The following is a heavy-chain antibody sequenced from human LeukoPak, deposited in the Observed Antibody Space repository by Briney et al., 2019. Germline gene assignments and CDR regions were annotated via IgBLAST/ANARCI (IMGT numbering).Heavy chain of an antibody. J-gene: IGHJ4*02. CDR3: ARGEQEMATMSIDY. D-gene: IGHD5-24*01. Sequence: GGSLRLSCAASGFTFSSYSMNWVRQAPGKGLEWVSHISSLGSTIYYADSVKGRFTISRDNAKNSLYLQMNSLRAEDTAVYYCARGEQEMATMSIDYWGQGTLVTVSS. CDR1: GFTFSSYS. V-gene: IGHV3-48*01. CDR2: ISSLGSTI.